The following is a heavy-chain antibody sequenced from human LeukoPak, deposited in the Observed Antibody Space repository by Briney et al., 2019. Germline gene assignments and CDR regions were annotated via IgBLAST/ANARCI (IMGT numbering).Heavy chain of an antibody. D-gene: IGHD4-11*01. Sequence: GGSLRLSCAASGFTFSSYSMNWVRQAPGKGLEWVSSISSSSSYIYYADSVKGRFTISRDNAKNSLYLQMNSLRAEDTAVYYCARERDGLTTVTSNWFDPWGQGTLVTVSS. CDR1: GFTFSSYS. V-gene: IGHV3-21*04. J-gene: IGHJ5*02. CDR3: ARERDGLTTVTSNWFDP. CDR2: ISSSSSYI.